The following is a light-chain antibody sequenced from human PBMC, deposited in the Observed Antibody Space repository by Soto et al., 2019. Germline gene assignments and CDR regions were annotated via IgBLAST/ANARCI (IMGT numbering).Light chain of an antibody. Sequence: IVMTQSPATLSVSPGERATLSCRASQSVSSNLAWYQQKPGQAPRLLIFGASTRATGIPARFSGSGSGTDCTLTINSLQSEDFAVYYCQQYNNWPRTFGQGTTVEI. CDR2: GAS. V-gene: IGKV3-15*01. CDR3: QQYNNWPRT. J-gene: IGKJ1*01. CDR1: QSVSSN.